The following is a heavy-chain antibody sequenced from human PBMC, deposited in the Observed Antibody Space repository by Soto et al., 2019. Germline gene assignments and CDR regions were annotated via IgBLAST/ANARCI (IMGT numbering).Heavy chain of an antibody. J-gene: IGHJ4*02. CDR3: ARVDSSSTAATGFGY. V-gene: IGHV3-33*01. CDR1: GFTFSSFG. CDR2: IWYDGSNK. D-gene: IGHD6-25*01. Sequence: QVQLVESGGGVVQPGRSLRLSCAASGFTFSSFGMHWVRQAPGKGLEWVALIWYDGSNKYYADSVKGRVTISRDNSKNTLYLQMDSLRAEDTAMYYCARVDSSSTAATGFGYWGQGALVTVSS.